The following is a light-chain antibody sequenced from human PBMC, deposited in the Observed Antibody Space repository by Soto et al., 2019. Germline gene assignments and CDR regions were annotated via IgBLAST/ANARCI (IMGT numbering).Light chain of an antibody. V-gene: IGKV3-11*01. CDR2: DAS. J-gene: IGKJ2*01. CDR3: QQRNNWPPYT. CDR1: RSVSSY. Sequence: EIVLTQSPATLSLSPGERATLSCRASRSVSSYLAWYQHKPGQAPRLLIYDASNRATGIPARFSGSGSGTDFTLTISGLEPEDFAVYYCQQRNNWPPYTFGQGTKLEIK.